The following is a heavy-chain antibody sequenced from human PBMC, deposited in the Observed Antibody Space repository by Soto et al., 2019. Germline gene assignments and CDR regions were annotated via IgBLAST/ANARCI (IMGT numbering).Heavy chain of an antibody. CDR3: ARDSSGYYPYFDY. V-gene: IGHV1-3*01. J-gene: IGHJ4*02. D-gene: IGHD3-22*01. CDR2: INAGNGNT. Sequence: ASVKVSCKASGYTFTSYAMHWVRQAPGQRLEWMGWINAGNGNTKYSQKFQGRVTITRDTSASTAYMELSSLRSEDTAVYYCARDSSGYYPYFDYWGQGTLVTVYS. CDR1: GYTFTSYA.